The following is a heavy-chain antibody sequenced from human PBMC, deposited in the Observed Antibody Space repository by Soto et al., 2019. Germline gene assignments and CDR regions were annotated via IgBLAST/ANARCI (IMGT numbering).Heavy chain of an antibody. V-gene: IGHV3-30-3*01. J-gene: IGHJ4*02. CDR1: GFTFSSYA. CDR3: ASEKVDIVASTLDY. Sequence: HPGGSLRLSCAASGFTFSSYAMHWVRQAPGKGLEWVAVISYDGSNKYYADSVKGRFTISRDNSKNTLYLQMNSLRAEDTAEYYCASEKVDIVASTLDYWGQGTLVTVSS. D-gene: IGHD5-12*01. CDR2: ISYDGSNK.